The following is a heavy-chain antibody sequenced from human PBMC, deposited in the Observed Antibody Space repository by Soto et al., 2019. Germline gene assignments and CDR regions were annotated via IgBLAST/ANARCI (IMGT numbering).Heavy chain of an antibody. CDR3: ARARLYSIVVVPAAQDAFDI. Sequence: SVKVSCKASGGTFSSYTISWVRQAPGQGLEWMGRIIPILGIANYAQKFQGRVTITADKSTSTAYMELSSLRSEDTAVYYCARARLYSIVVVPAAQDAFDIWGQGTMVTVSS. CDR2: IIPILGIA. D-gene: IGHD2-2*01. V-gene: IGHV1-69*02. CDR1: GGTFSSYT. J-gene: IGHJ3*02.